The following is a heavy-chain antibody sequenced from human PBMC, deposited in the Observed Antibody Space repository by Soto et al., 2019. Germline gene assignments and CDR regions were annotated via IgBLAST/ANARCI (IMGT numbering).Heavy chain of an antibody. V-gene: IGHV4-61*01. D-gene: IGHD1-1*01. J-gene: IGHJ6*02. Sequence: SETLSLTCTVSGGSVGSGSYYWSWIRQPPGKGLEWIGYIYYSGSTDYNPSLKSRVTISVDTSKKQFSLKLSSVTAADTAVYYCARGNSQRYYYGMDVWGQGTTVTVSS. CDR3: ARGNSQRYYYGMDV. CDR1: GGSVGSGSYY. CDR2: IYYSGST.